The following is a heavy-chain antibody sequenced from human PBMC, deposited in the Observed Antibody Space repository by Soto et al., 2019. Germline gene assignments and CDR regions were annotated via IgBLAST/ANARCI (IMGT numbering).Heavy chain of an antibody. CDR1: GGSISGSY. CDR3: ARSVAVPGAHIDY. CDR2: VYYTGST. Sequence: SETLSLTCSVSGGSISGSYWSWIRQSPGKGLEWLGYVYYTGSTNYSPSLRSQVSISVDTSKNEFSLRLSSVTAADTAVYFCARSVAVPGAHIDYWGQGTQVTVSS. J-gene: IGHJ4*02. D-gene: IGHD6-19*01. V-gene: IGHV4-59*01.